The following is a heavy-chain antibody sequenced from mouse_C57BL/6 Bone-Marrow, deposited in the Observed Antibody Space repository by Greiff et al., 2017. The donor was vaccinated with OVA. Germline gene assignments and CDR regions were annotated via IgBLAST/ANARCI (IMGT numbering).Heavy chain of an antibody. Sequence: EVQVVESGGGLVKPGGSLKLSCAASGFTFSSYAMSWVRQTPEKRLEWVATISDGGSYTYYPDNVKGRFTISRDNAKNNLYLQMSHLKSEDTAMYYCARGTAYWGQGTLVTVSA. V-gene: IGHV5-4*01. CDR2: ISDGGSYT. CDR1: GFTFSSYA. J-gene: IGHJ3*01. CDR3: ARGTAY.